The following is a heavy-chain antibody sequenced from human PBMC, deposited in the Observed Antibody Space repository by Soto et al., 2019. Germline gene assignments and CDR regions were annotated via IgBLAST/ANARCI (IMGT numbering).Heavy chain of an antibody. Sequence: QVQLVQSGAEVKKPGSSVKVSCKASGGTFSTYTITWVRQAPGQGLEWMGRIIPISGIINYAQKFQGRVTISADKVTGTADMELTGLRSDDTAVYYCAGDPDSHYNDSHASSDPWGQGPLVTVSS. J-gene: IGHJ5*02. CDR1: GGTFSTYT. D-gene: IGHD4-4*01. CDR2: IIPISGII. CDR3: AGDPDSHYNDSHASSDP. V-gene: IGHV1-69*08.